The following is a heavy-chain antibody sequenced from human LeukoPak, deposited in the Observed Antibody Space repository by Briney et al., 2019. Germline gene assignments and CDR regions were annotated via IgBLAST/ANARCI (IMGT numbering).Heavy chain of an antibody. CDR1: GGSISSSSYY. D-gene: IGHD3-16*02. CDR3: ASTYYDYVWGSYRSRAFDI. CDR2: IYYSGST. Sequence: SETLSLTCTVSGGSISSSSYYWGWIRQPPGKGLEWIGSIYYSGSTYYNPSLKSRVTISVDTSKNQFSLKLSSVTAADTAVYYCASTYYDYVWGSYRSRAFDIWGQGTMVTVSS. J-gene: IGHJ3*02. V-gene: IGHV4-39*07.